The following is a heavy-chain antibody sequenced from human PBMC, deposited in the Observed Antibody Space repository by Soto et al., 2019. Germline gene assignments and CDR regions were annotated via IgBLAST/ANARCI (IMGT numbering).Heavy chain of an antibody. CDR3: ARGRYGDY. J-gene: IGHJ4*02. CDR2: ISAHNGNT. Sequence: QVHLVQSGAEVKKPGASVKVSCKASGYTFTSYGITWVRQAPGQGLEWMGWISAHNGNTDYAQKPQGRVIVTRATSPSTAYMELRSLISDDTAVYYCARGRYGDYWGQGALVTVSS. D-gene: IGHD1-1*01. V-gene: IGHV1-18*01. CDR1: GYTFTSYG.